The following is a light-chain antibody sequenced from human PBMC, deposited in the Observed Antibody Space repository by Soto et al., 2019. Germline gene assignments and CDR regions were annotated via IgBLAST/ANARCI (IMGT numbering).Light chain of an antibody. Sequence: DIVMTQSPATLSVSLWDRATLSCRASQSVSSNLAWYQQKPGQAPWLLIYGASTRATGIPARFSGSGSGTEFTLTISSLQSEDFAVYYCQQYNNWPLTFGGGTKVDIK. CDR3: QQYNNWPLT. V-gene: IGKV3-15*01. CDR1: QSVSSN. CDR2: GAS. J-gene: IGKJ4*01.